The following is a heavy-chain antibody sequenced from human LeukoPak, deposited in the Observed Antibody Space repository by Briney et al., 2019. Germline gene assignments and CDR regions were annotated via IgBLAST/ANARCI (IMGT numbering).Heavy chain of an antibody. D-gene: IGHD6-13*01. J-gene: IGHJ6*03. CDR2: IIPIFGTA. CDR1: GGTFSSYA. V-gene: IGHV1-69*05. Sequence: ASVKVSCKASGGTFSSYAISWVRQAPGQGLEWMGAIIPIFGTANYAQKFQGRVTITTDESTSTAYMELSSLRSEDTAVYYCARGSSWLGHGYYYYYYMDVWGKGTTVTVSS. CDR3: ARGSSWLGHGYYYYYYMDV.